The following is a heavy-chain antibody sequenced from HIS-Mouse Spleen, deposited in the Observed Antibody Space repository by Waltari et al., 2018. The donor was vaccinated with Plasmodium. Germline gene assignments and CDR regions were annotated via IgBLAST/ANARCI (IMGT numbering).Heavy chain of an antibody. D-gene: IGHD3-3*01. Sequence: EVQLVESGGGLVQPGGSLRLSCAASGFTFSSYWMHWVRQAPGKGLVWVSLIKSDGGSTSYAESGKGRFTISRDNAKNTLYLQMNSLRAEDTAVYYCARVGDFWSGYCNDYWGQGTLVTVSS. CDR2: IKSDGGST. V-gene: IGHV3-74*01. CDR3: ARVGDFWSGYCNDY. J-gene: IGHJ4*02. CDR1: GFTFSSYW.